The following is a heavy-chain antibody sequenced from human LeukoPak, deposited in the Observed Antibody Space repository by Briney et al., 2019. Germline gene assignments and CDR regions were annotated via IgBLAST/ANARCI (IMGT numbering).Heavy chain of an antibody. CDR3: AAGSSIDAFDI. D-gene: IGHD6-6*01. CDR2: IYYSGST. J-gene: IGHJ3*02. CDR1: GGSISGSSYY. Sequence: PSETLSLTCTVSGGSISGSSYYWGWIRQPPGKGLEWIGSIYYSGSTYYNPSLKSRVTISVDTSKNQFSLRLSSVTAADTAVYYCAAGSSIDAFDIWGQGTMVTVSS. V-gene: IGHV4-39*07.